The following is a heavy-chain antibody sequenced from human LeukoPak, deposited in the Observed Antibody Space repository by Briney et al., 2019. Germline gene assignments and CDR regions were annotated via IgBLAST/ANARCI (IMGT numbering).Heavy chain of an antibody. V-gene: IGHV3-7*01. CDR1: GFTFSSYW. CDR2: IKQDGSEK. CDR3: ARGSYGVFDY. J-gene: IGHJ4*02. Sequence: GGSPRLSCAASGFTFSSYWMTWVRQAPGKGLEWVANIKQDGSEKYYVDYVKGRFTISRDNAKNSLYLQINSLRAEDTAVYYCARGSYGVFDYWGQGTLVTVSS. D-gene: IGHD3-10*01.